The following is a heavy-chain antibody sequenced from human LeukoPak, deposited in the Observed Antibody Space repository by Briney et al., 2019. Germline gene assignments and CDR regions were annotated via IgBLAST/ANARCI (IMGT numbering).Heavy chain of an antibody. CDR3: ARAIAGSGYNWFDP. J-gene: IGHJ5*02. V-gene: IGHV1-2*02. CDR1: GYTFTGYY. CDR2: INPNSGGT. D-gene: IGHD6-13*01. Sequence: GASVKVSCKASGYTFTGYYMHWVRQAPGQGLEWMGWINPNSGGTNYAQKFQGRVTMTRDTSISTAYMELSRLRSDDTAVYYCARAIAGSGYNWFDPWGQGTLVTVSS.